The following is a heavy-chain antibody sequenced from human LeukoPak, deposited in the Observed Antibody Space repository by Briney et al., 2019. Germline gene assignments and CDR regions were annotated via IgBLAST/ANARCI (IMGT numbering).Heavy chain of an antibody. D-gene: IGHD3-10*01. J-gene: IGHJ3*02. V-gene: IGHV1-2*02. Sequence: ASVNVSCKASGYTFTGYYMHWVRQAPGQGLEWMGWINPNSGGTNYAQKFQGRVTMTRDTSISTAYMELSRLRSDDTAVYYCELLWFGELGAFDIWGQGTMVTVSS. CDR1: GYTFTGYY. CDR2: INPNSGGT. CDR3: ELLWFGELGAFDI.